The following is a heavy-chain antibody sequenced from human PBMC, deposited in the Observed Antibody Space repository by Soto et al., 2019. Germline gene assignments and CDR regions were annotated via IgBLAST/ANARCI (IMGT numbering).Heavy chain of an antibody. CDR2: IYYSGST. J-gene: IGHJ4*02. CDR3: APNPYRGVDY. CDR1: GGSISSSSYY. V-gene: IGHV4-39*01. Sequence: LSLTCTVSGGSISSSSYYWGWIRQPPGKGLEWIGSIYYSGSTYYNPSLKSRVTISVDTSKNQFSLKLSSVTAADTAVYYCAPNPYRGVDYWGQGTLVTVSS. D-gene: IGHD3-10*01.